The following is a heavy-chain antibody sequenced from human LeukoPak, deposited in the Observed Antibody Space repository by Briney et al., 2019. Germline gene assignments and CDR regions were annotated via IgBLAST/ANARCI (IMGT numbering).Heavy chain of an antibody. D-gene: IGHD6-13*01. CDR2: IYYSGST. Sequence: PSETLSLTCAVSGGSISSSSYYWGWIRQPPGKGLEWIGSIYYSGSTYYNPSLKSRVTISVDTSKNQFSLQLNSVTPEDTAVYYCARDNVSLEQQLVRAFDIWGQGTMVTVSS. V-gene: IGHV4-39*07. CDR3: ARDNVSLEQQLVRAFDI. CDR1: GGSISSSSYY. J-gene: IGHJ3*02.